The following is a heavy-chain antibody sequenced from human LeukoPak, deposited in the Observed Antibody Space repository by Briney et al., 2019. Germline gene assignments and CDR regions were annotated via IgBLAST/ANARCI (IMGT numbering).Heavy chain of an antibody. D-gene: IGHD5-12*01. CDR2: INAGDGNT. CDR3: ARGYGGYDLDY. J-gene: IGHJ4*02. CDR1: GYTFTSYF. Sequence: ASVKVSCKASGYTFTSYFMHWVRQAPGQRLEWMGWINAGDGNTKYSQKFQGRVTITRDTSASTASMELSSLRSEHTAVYYCARGYGGYDLDYWGQGTLVTVSS. V-gene: IGHV1-3*01.